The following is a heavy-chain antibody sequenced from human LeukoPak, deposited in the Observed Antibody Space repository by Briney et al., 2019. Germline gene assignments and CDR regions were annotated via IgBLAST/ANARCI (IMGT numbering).Heavy chain of an antibody. CDR1: GYTFTGYY. CDR3: ARAAYCGGGCYYYFDY. J-gene: IGHJ4*02. V-gene: IGHV1-2*02. D-gene: IGHD2-21*02. CDR2: INPNNGGT. Sequence: ASVKVSCKASGYTFTGYYMHWVRQAPGQGLELMGWINPNNGGTYYAQKLQGRVTMTWDTSISTAYMELTGLRSDDTAVYYCARAAYCGGGCYYYFDYWGQGTLVTVSS.